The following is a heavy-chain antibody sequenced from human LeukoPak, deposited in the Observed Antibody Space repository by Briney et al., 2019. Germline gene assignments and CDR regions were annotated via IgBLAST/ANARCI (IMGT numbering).Heavy chain of an antibody. CDR1: GYTFTGYY. Sequence: ASVKVSCKASGYTFTGYYMHWVRQAPGQGLEWMGWINPNSGGTNYAQKFQGRVTMTRDTSISTAYMELSRLRSDDTAVYYCAGDPEDIVVVPAAPGWDWGQGTLVTVSS. CDR2: INPNSGGT. J-gene: IGHJ4*02. V-gene: IGHV1-2*02. D-gene: IGHD2-2*01. CDR3: AGDPEDIVVVPAAPGWD.